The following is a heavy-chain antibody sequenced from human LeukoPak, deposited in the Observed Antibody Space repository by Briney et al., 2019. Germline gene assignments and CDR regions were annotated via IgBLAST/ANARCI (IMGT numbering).Heavy chain of an antibody. J-gene: IGHJ5*02. CDR1: GYTFTGYY. V-gene: IGHV1-2*02. D-gene: IGHD3-22*01. Sequence: GASVKVSCKASGYTFTGYYMHWVRQAPGQGLEWMGWINPNSGGTNYAQKFQGRVTMTRDTSISTAYMELSRLRSDDTAVYYCARDLGGLSGSRFDPWGQGTLVTVSS. CDR3: ARDLGGLSGSRFDP. CDR2: INPNSGGT.